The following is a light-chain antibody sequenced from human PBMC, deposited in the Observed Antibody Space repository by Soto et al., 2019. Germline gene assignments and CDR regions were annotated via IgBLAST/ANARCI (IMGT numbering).Light chain of an antibody. CDR1: QSVSSY. Sequence: EIVLTQSPATLSLSPGERATLSCRASQSVSSYLAWYQQKPGQAPRLLIYGASIRATGIPARFSGSGSGTDFTLTISSLEPEDFAVYYCQHRGKWPRTFGQGTKLEIK. V-gene: IGKV3-11*01. J-gene: IGKJ2*01. CDR2: GAS. CDR3: QHRGKWPRT.